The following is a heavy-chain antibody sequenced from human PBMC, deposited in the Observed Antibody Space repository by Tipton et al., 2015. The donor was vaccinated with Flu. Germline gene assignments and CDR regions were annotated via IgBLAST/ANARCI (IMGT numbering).Heavy chain of an antibody. CDR2: IYRTGTT. CDR1: GDSISSDYY. CDR3: ARRDYSNYVSEPKNWFDP. J-gene: IGHJ5*02. D-gene: IGHD4-11*01. V-gene: IGHV4-38-2*02. Sequence: TLSLTCTISGDSISSDYYWGWIRQPHGKGLEWSGKIYRTGTTNRNPSLKSRVTISIDTSNNQFSLRLVSVTATDTAVYYCARRDYSNYVSEPKNWFDPWGQGILGTVSS.